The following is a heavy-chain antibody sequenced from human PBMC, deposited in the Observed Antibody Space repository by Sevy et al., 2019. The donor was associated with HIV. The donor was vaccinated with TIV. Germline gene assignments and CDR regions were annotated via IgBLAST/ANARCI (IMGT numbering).Heavy chain of an antibody. J-gene: IGHJ4*01. CDR3: VVDYDNTAYYHYFDH. D-gene: IGHD3-9*01. Sequence: GGSLRLSCSASGFIFEKFPMHWVRQAPGKGLEYVSAISVGGYDTYYRDSVRGRFTISRDDSKNTVHLQMSSLRPEDAALYYCVVDYDNTAYYHYFDHWGQEPWSPSPQ. CDR1: GFIFEKFP. CDR2: ISVGGYDT. V-gene: IGHV3-64D*06.